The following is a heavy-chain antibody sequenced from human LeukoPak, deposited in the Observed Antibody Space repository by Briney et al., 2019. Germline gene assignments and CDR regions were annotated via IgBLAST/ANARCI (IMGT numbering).Heavy chain of an antibody. Sequence: ETLSLTCTVSGGSISSSNYYWGWIRQAPGKGLEWVANMNQDGSEKAYVDSVKGRFAISRDNARNSLYLQMSSLRAEDTAVYYCATYTHWVAGDAWGQGTTVTVSS. CDR2: MNQDGSEK. CDR3: ATYTHWVAGDA. CDR1: GGSISSSNYY. V-gene: IGHV3-7*01. D-gene: IGHD3-16*01. J-gene: IGHJ6*02.